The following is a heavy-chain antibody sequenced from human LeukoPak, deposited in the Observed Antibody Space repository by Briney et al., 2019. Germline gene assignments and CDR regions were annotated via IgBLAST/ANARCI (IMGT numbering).Heavy chain of an antibody. D-gene: IGHD3-9*01. CDR3: ARALRTDILTTDY. V-gene: IGHV1-2*02. CDR1: EYTFIDYF. CDR2: IDPNSGST. Sequence: VASVKVSCKASEYTFIDYFIHWVRQAPGQGLEWLGWIDPNSGSTNSAQNFQGRVTMTRDTSISTAYMELSSLRSDDTAVYYCARALRTDILTTDYWGPGTLVTVSS. J-gene: IGHJ4*02.